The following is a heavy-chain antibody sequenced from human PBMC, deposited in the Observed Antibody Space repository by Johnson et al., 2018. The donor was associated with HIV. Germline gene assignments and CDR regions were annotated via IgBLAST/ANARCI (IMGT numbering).Heavy chain of an antibody. D-gene: IGHD3-3*01. CDR1: GFTFSSYA. J-gene: IGHJ3*02. V-gene: IGHV3-30-3*01. Sequence: QVQLVESGGGVVQPGRSLRLSCAASGFTFSSYAMHWVRQAPGKGLEWVAHISYDGSNKYYADSVKGRFTISRDNAKNSLYLQMNSLRAEDTAVYYCASLYYNFWSGYSSSGWSHAFDIWGQGTMVTVSS. CDR3: ASLYYNFWSGYSSSGWSHAFDI. CDR2: ISYDGSNK.